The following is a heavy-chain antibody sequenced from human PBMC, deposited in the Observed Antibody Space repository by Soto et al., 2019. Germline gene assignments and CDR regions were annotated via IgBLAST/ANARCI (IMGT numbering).Heavy chain of an antibody. Sequence: SVKVSCKASGGTFSSYAISWVRQAPGQGLEWMGGIIPIFGTANYAQKFQGRVTITADESTSTAYMELSSLRSEDTAVYYCARDPHYSSRWYDRYYYGMDVWGQGTTVTVSS. V-gene: IGHV1-69*13. CDR3: ARDPHYSSRWYDRYYYGMDV. CDR2: IIPIFGTA. D-gene: IGHD6-13*01. CDR1: GGTFSSYA. J-gene: IGHJ6*02.